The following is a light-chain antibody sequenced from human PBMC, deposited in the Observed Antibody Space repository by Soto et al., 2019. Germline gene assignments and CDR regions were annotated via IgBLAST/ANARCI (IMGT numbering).Light chain of an antibody. Sequence: EIVLTQSPGTLSLSPGERATLSCRASQSVSSSYLAWYQQKPGQAPRLLIYGASSRATGIPDRFIGSGSGTVFGFTFSRLEPEDFAVYYCQQDGSSQVMRTFGQGTKLEIK. CDR1: QSVSSSY. CDR2: GAS. V-gene: IGKV3-20*01. J-gene: IGKJ2*01. CDR3: QQDGSSQVMRT.